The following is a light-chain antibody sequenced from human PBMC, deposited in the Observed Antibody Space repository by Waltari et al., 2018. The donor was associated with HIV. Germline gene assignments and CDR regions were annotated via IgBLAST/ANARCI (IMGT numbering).Light chain of an antibody. CDR1: PSVNTY. CDR2: DVS. CDR3: QHRVSWPAT. V-gene: IGKV3-11*01. Sequence: EIVLTQSPGTLSLSPGERATLSCRASPSVNTYLGWYQQKPGQPPSLLMYDVSKRAAGIPARFSGSGSGTGFSLTINNLKPEDSAVYYCQHRVSWPATFGGGTKVQIK. J-gene: IGKJ4*01.